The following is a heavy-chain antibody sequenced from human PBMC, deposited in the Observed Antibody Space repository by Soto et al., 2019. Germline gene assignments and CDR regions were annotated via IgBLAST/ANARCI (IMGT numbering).Heavy chain of an antibody. CDR1: GGCISSSSYY. V-gene: IGHV4-39*01. CDR3: ARNMVVVPDYYYYGMDV. Sequence: ETLPLSGTLAGGCISSSSYYWGWIRQPPGKGLEWIGSIYYSGSTYYNPSLKSRVTISVDTSKNQFSLKLSSVTAADTAVYYCARNMVVVPDYYYYGMDVWGQGTTVTVSS. J-gene: IGHJ6*02. D-gene: IGHD2-2*01. CDR2: IYYSGST.